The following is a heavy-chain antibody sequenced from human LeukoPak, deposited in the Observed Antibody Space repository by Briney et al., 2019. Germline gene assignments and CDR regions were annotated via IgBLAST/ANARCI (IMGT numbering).Heavy chain of an antibody. CDR3: AIGIAAAGPFDY. CDR1: GYTFTSYY. D-gene: IGHD6-13*01. Sequence: ASVKVSCKASGYTFTSYYMHWVRQAPGQGLEWLGIINPSGGSTSYAQKFQGRVTMTRDTSTSTVYMELSSLRSEDTAVYYCAIGIAAAGPFDYWGQGTLVTVSS. V-gene: IGHV1-46*01. J-gene: IGHJ4*02. CDR2: INPSGGST.